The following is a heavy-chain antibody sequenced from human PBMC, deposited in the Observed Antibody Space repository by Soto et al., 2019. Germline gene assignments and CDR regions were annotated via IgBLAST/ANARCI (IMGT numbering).Heavy chain of an antibody. CDR2: IFYSGTT. V-gene: IGHV4-31*03. CDR1: GGSISSGSDY. Sequence: QVQLQESGPGLLEPSQTLSLTCTVSGGSISSGSDYWSWIGQHPWKGLEWMGYIFYSGTTYYPPSLKIRVTISVDKYKNQFSLKLSSVTAADTAVYYWARSVDPWGQGTLVTVSS. J-gene: IGHJ5*02. D-gene: IGHD6-25*01. CDR3: ARSVDP.